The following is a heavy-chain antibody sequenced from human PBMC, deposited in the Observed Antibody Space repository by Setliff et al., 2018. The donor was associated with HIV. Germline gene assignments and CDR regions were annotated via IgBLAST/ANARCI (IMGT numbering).Heavy chain of an antibody. J-gene: IGHJ5*02. CDR2: IYHDGNT. V-gene: IGHV4-39*02. D-gene: IGHD3-10*01. Sequence: SETLSLTCTASGGSYSSTFHYWVWIRQPPGKGLEWVGSIYHDGNTYYNPPLESRVTISADTSETHFSLRLTSATAADTGVYFCARRDLTSVPTWGRGTLVTVSS. CDR1: GGSYSSTFHY. CDR3: ARRDLTSVPT.